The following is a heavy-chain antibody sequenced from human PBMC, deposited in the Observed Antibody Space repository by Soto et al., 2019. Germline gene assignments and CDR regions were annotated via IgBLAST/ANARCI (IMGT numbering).Heavy chain of an antibody. Sequence: GGSLRLSCAASGFTFSSYGMSWVRQAPGKGLEWVAAITGRGDRTDYADSVKGRFTISRDNSNNTLYLEMNSLRAEDTAVYYCAKDWGSGWFRAYFDNWGQGTQVTVS. CDR3: AKDWGSGWFRAYFDN. CDR2: ITGRGDRT. J-gene: IGHJ4*02. CDR1: GFTFSSYG. V-gene: IGHV3-23*01. D-gene: IGHD6-19*01.